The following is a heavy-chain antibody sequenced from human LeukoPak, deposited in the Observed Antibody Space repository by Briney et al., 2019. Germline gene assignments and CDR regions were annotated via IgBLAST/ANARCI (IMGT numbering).Heavy chain of an antibody. CDR1: GYSISSGYY. D-gene: IGHD6-6*01. CDR2: IYHSGST. CDR3: ARLLEYSSSLDY. J-gene: IGHJ4*02. Sequence: SETLSLTCTVSGYSISSGYYWGWIRQPPGKGLEWIGSIYHSGSTYYNPSLKSRVTISVDTSKNQFSLKLSSVTAADAAVYYCARLLEYSSSLDYWGQGTLVTVSS. V-gene: IGHV4-38-2*02.